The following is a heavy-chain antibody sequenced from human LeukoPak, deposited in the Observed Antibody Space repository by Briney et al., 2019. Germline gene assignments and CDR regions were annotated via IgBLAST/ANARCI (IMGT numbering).Heavy chain of an antibody. CDR1: GFTFSDYS. V-gene: IGHV3-48*01. Sequence: GGSLRLSCAASGFTFSDYSMNWVRQAPGKGLEWVSYISGSSSTIYYADSVKGRFTISRDNAKNSLYLQMNSLRAEDTAVYYCARPSGVGDYWGQGTLVTVSS. CDR3: ARPSGVGDY. J-gene: IGHJ4*02. CDR2: ISGSSSTI. D-gene: IGHD1-26*01.